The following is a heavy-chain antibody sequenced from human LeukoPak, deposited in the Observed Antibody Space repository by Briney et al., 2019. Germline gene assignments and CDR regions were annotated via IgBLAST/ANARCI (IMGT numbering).Heavy chain of an antibody. Sequence: PGGSLRLSCVASGFTVSSNYMRWVRQAPGKGLEWVSVIYSGGSTYYADSVNGRFTISRDNSKNTLYLQMNSLRAEDTAVYYCAQYSSLNWFDPWGQGTLVTVSS. CDR2: IYSGGST. V-gene: IGHV3-66*01. J-gene: IGHJ5*02. CDR1: GFTVSSNY. D-gene: IGHD6-6*01. CDR3: AQYSSLNWFDP.